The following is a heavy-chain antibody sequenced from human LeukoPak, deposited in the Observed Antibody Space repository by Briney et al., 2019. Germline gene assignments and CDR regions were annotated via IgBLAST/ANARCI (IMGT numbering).Heavy chain of an antibody. CDR2: LSSDGVNK. CDR1: GVTSTSYP. Sequence: TPRPSCAASGVTSTSYPMHWVRQTPGKGLEWVAVLSSDGVNKRYADSVQGRFTISRDNFKNSLYLQMNSLTAEDTAIYYCARDPGTIFDVLNYHFDYWGQGTLVTVSS. CDR3: ARDPGTIFDVLNYHFDY. D-gene: IGHD3-3*01. V-gene: IGHV3-30-3*01. J-gene: IGHJ4*02.